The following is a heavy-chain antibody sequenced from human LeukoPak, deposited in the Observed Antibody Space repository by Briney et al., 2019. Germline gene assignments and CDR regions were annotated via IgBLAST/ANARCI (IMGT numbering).Heavy chain of an antibody. CDR3: GTLLSNGPFDY. V-gene: IGHV1-2*02. CDR2: IYPNSGAT. CDR1: GYTFTGYY. J-gene: IGHJ4*02. Sequence: ASVKVSCKASGYTFTGYYMHWVRRAPGQGLEWMGYIYPNSGATKYAQKFQGRVTITRNTSISTAYMELSGLRSDDTAVYYCGTLLSNGPFDYWGQGHLVTVSS.